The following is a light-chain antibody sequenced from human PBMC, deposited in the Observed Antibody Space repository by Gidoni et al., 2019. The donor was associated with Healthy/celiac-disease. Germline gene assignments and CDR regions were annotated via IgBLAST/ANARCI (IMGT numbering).Light chain of an antibody. CDR3: MQALQTQFT. CDR2: LGS. V-gene: IGKV2-28*01. Sequence: IVMAQSQVSLPVTPGEPASISCRSSQSLLHSNGYNYLDWYLQKPGQSPQLLIYLGSNRASGVPDRFSVSGSGTDFTLKISRVEAEDVWVYYCMQALQTQFTFGPGTKVDIK. CDR1: QSLLHSNGYNY. J-gene: IGKJ3*01.